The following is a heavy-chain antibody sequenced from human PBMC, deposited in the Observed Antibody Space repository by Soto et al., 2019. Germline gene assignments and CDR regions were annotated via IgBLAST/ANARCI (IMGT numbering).Heavy chain of an antibody. CDR3: AKDYGWGLLDTMVRGVPRGDY. CDR1: GFTFSSYA. Sequence: GGSLRLSCAASGFTFSSYAMSWVRQAPGKGLEWVSAISGSGGSTYYADSVKGRFTISRDNSKNTLYLQMNSLRAEDTAVYYCAKDYGWGLLDTMVRGVPRGDYWGQGTLVTVSS. D-gene: IGHD3-10*01. CDR2: ISGSGGST. J-gene: IGHJ4*02. V-gene: IGHV3-23*01.